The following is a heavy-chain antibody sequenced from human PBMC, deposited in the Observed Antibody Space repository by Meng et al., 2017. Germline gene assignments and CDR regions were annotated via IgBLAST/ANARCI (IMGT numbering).Heavy chain of an antibody. CDR2: INWNGGST. Sequence: GESLKISCAASGFTFDDYGMSWVRQAPGKGLEWVSGINWNGGSTGYADSVKGRFTISRDNAKNSLYLQMNSLRAEDTALYYCARAGLGSGWSRELDYWGQGTLVTVSS. CDR1: GFTFDDYG. CDR3: ARAGLGSGWSRELDY. V-gene: IGHV3-20*04. J-gene: IGHJ4*02. D-gene: IGHD6-19*01.